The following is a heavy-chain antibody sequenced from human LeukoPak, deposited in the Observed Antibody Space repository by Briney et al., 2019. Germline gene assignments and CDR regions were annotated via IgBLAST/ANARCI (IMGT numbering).Heavy chain of an antibody. CDR1: GFTFSSYS. CDR2: ISSSSSYI. Sequence: KPGGSLRLSCAASGFTFSSYSMNWVRQAPGKGLEWVSSISSSSSYIYYADSVKGRFTISRDNAKNSLYLQMNSLRAEDTAVYYCARDHGMFVDTAMVCDYWGQGTLVTVSS. D-gene: IGHD5-18*01. V-gene: IGHV3-21*01. CDR3: ARDHGMFVDTAMVCDY. J-gene: IGHJ4*02.